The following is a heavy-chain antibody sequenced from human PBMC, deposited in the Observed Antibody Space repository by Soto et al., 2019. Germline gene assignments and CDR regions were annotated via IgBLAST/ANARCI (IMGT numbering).Heavy chain of an antibody. CDR3: ARVSATGTRWFDP. Sequence: QVQLQESGPGLVKPSQTLSLTCTVSGASMNSGAYYWSWVRQPPGKGLEWIGYIYHNGRTYNNPSLMSRVTMSLDTYKNQFSLTLNSVSAADTAVYYCARVSATGTRWFDPWGQGTLVTVSS. CDR2: IYHNGRT. D-gene: IGHD6-13*01. V-gene: IGHV4-31*03. CDR1: GASMNSGAYY. J-gene: IGHJ5*02.